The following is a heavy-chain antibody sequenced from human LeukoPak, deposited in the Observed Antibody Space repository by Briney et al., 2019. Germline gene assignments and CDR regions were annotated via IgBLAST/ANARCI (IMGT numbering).Heavy chain of an antibody. CDR2: IIPILGIA. CDR1: GGTFSSYA. J-gene: IGHJ4*02. Sequence: SVKVSCKASGGTFSSYAISWVRQAPGQGLEWMGRIIPILGIANYAQKFQGRVTITADKSTSTAYMELSSLRSEDTAVYYCARGQWLALVFFDYWGQGALVTVSS. D-gene: IGHD6-19*01. CDR3: ARGQWLALVFFDY. V-gene: IGHV1-69*04.